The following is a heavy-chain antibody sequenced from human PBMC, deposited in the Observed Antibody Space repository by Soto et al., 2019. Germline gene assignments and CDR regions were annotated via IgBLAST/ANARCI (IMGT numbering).Heavy chain of an antibody. CDR3: ARDTVGGVATMIGDY. Sequence: QVQLVESGGGVVQPGRSLRLSCAASGFTFSSYAMHWVRQAPGKGLEWVAVISYDGSNKYYADSVKGRFTISRDNSNNTLYLQMNGLRAEDTAVYYCARDTVGGVATMIGDYWGQGTLVTVSS. J-gene: IGHJ4*02. D-gene: IGHD5-12*01. CDR2: ISYDGSNK. CDR1: GFTFSSYA. V-gene: IGHV3-30-3*01.